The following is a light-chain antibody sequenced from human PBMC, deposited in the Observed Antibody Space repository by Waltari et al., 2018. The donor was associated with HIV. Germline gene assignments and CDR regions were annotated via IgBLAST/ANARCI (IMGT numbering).Light chain of an antibody. V-gene: IGLV3-21*03. CDR2: NAS. CDR3: HVWDRSSDHHV. J-gene: IGLJ1*01. Sequence: SVLTQLTAASDATGKTARITCGGNNIRIKRVSWYQQKAGQAPVLVVYNASDRPSRIPERFSGSNSGNTATLTISRVEAGDEADYYCHVWDRSSDHHVFGTGTKVTVL. CDR1: NIRIKR.